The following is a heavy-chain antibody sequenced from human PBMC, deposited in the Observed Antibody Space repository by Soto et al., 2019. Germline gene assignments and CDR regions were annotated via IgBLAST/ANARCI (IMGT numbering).Heavy chain of an antibody. CDR2: RNPRGST. Sequence: QVHLQQWGAGLLKPSETLSLTCAVYGGSLSGYYWSWIRQPPGKGREWIGERNPRGSTNYTPSLKSRVTMSGDTPKNQFSLKLISVTAADTAVYYCARGRDGGAANWGQGTLVTVSS. D-gene: IGHD4-17*01. CDR3: ARGRDGGAAN. CDR1: GGSLSGYY. V-gene: IGHV4-34*01. J-gene: IGHJ4*02.